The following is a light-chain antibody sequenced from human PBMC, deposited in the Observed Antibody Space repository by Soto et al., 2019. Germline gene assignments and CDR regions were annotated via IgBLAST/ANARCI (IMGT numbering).Light chain of an antibody. CDR2: EVS. V-gene: IGLV2-14*01. J-gene: IGLJ3*02. Sequence: QSALTQPASVSGSPGQSITISCTGTYSDVVGYNRVSWYQHHPGKAPKMLIFEVSTRPSGISDRFSGSKSGDTASLTISGLQAEDEADYYCVSYIESTVTHWVFGGGTKLTVL. CDR3: VSYIESTVTHWV. CDR1: YSDVVGYNR.